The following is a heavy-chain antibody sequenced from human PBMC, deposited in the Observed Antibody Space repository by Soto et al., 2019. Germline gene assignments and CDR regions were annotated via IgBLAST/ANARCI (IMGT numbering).Heavy chain of an antibody. CDR3: TRKEATFNFDY. CDR1: GYMFTGYY. V-gene: IGHV1-2*02. CDR2: INPDSGGT. J-gene: IGHJ4*02. Sequence: ASVKVSCKASGYMFTGYYMHWVRQAPGQGLEWMGWINPDSGGTNYQQKFQGRVTMTRDTSISTAYLELSSLRSDDTAVYYCTRKEATFNFDYWRQGTLVTVSS. D-gene: IGHD5-12*01.